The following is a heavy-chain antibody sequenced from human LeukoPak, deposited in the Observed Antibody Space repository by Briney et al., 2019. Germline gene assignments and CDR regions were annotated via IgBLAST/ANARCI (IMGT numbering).Heavy chain of an antibody. CDR1: GGSISSGGYY. J-gene: IGHJ4*02. D-gene: IGHD5-24*01. CDR3: ARSLRDGYNMEGY. CDR2: IYHSGST. Sequence: PSETLSLTCTVSGGSISSGGYYWSWIRQPPGKGLEWIGYIYHSGSTYYNPSLKSRVTISVDRSKNQLSLKLSSVTAADTAVYYCARSLRDGYNMEGYWGQGTLVTVSS. V-gene: IGHV4-30-2*01.